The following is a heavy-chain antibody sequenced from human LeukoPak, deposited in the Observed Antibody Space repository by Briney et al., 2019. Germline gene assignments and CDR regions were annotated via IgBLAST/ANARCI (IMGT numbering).Heavy chain of an antibody. CDR2: IYNDGGT. J-gene: IGHJ4*02. CDR3: AREVYYYDSSGFYYSGGFGY. Sequence: PGGSLRLSCAASGFTLSSYAMSWVRQGPGKGLEWVALIYNDGGTHYTDSVKGRFTISRDNAKNSLYLQMNSLRAEDTAVYYCAREVYYYDSSGFYYSGGFGYWGQGTLLTVSS. V-gene: IGHV3-23*03. CDR1: GFTLSSYA. D-gene: IGHD3-22*01.